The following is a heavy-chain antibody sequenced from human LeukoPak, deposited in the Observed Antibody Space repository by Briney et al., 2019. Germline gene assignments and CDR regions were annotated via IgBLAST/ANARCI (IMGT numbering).Heavy chain of an antibody. CDR3: ARVGHSSGWYDYYYYGMDV. D-gene: IGHD6-19*01. CDR1: GFTVSNKF. J-gene: IGHJ6*02. V-gene: IGHV3-66*02. CDR2: IYIGGNT. Sequence: GGSLRLSCGASGFTVSNKFMTWVRQAPGKGLDWVSIIYIGGNTYYADSVKGRFTISRDNSENALYLQMNSLRAEDTAVYYCARVGHSSGWYDYYYYGMDVWGQGTTVSVSS.